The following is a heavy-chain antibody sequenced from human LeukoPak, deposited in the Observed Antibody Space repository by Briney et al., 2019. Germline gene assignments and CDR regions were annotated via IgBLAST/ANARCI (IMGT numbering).Heavy chain of an antibody. CDR3: ARDRDAYLDY. V-gene: IGHV4-59*01. Sequence: SETLSLTCTVSGGSISSYYWSWIRQPPGKGLEWIGHIYYSGSTNYNPSLKSRVTISVDTSKNQFSLKLSSVTAADTAVYYCARDRDAYLDYWGQGTLVTVSS. CDR1: GGSISSYY. CDR2: IYYSGST. J-gene: IGHJ4*02. D-gene: IGHD3-10*01.